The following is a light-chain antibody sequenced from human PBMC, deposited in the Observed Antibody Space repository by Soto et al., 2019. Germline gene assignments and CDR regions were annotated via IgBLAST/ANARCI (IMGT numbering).Light chain of an antibody. CDR2: GNS. V-gene: IGLV1-40*01. J-gene: IGLJ1*01. CDR3: QSYDSSLSGYV. CDR1: SSNIGAGYD. Sequence: QSVLTQPPSVSGAPGQRVTISCTGSSSNIGAGYDVHWYQQLPGTAPKLPIYGNSNRPSGVPDRFPGSKSGTSASLAITGLQAEDEADYYCQSYDSSLSGYVFGTGTKVTVL.